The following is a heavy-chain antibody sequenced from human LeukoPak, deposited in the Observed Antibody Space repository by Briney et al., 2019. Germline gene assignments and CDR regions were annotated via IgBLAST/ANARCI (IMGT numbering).Heavy chain of an antibody. V-gene: IGHV3-21*01. CDR2: ISSMSGRYI. Sequence: GSLRLSCEASGFTFSSYSMTWVRQAPGKGLEWVAFISSMSGRYIYYAESLKGRFTISRDNARNSLYLQMNSLRADDTAVYYCARGHYYDSSGYDYWGQGTLVTVSS. CDR1: GFTFSSYS. J-gene: IGHJ4*02. D-gene: IGHD3-22*01. CDR3: ARGHYYDSSGYDY.